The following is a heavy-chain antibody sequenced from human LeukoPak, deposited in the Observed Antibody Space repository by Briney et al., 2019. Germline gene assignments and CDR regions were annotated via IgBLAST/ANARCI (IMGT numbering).Heavy chain of an antibody. Sequence: PGGSLRLSCAASGFTFSSYGMHWVRQAPGKGLEWVAFIRYDGSNKFYEDSVKGRFTISRDNSKNTVYLQMNSLRSEDTAVYYCAKGVTIVRGVIILPYFDYWGQGTLVTVSS. D-gene: IGHD3-10*01. V-gene: IGHV3-30*02. J-gene: IGHJ4*02. CDR1: GFTFSSYG. CDR3: AKGVTIVRGVIILPYFDY. CDR2: IRYDGSNK.